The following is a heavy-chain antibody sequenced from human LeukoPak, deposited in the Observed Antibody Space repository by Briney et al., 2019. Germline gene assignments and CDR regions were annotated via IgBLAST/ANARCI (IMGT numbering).Heavy chain of an antibody. J-gene: IGHJ5*01. CDR3: ATDGGSATLGFDS. CDR1: GGTFSSYA. D-gene: IGHD1-26*01. Sequence: SVKLSCTASGGTFSSYALNWVRQAPGQGLQWMGGIIPILGTTNYAQQLQGRVTMTTDESTSTAFMELSSLRSEDTAIYYCATDGGSATLGFDSWGQGTLLTVSS. CDR2: IIPILGTT. V-gene: IGHV1-69*05.